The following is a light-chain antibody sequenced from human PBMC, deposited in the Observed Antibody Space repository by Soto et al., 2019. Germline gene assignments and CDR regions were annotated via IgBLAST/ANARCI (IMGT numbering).Light chain of an antibody. J-gene: IGLJ1*01. CDR2: DVS. CDR3: GSYTSSSTLEV. V-gene: IGLV2-14*03. CDR1: SSDIGGYNY. Sequence: QSALTQPASVSGSPGQSITISCTGTSSDIGGYNYVSWYQQHPGKAPKLMIYDVSNRPSGVSNRFSGSKSGNTASLTISGLQAEDEADYYCGSYTSSSTLEVFGTATNLTVL.